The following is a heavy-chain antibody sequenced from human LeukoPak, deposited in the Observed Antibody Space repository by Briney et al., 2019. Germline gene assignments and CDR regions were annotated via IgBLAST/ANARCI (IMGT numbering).Heavy chain of an antibody. CDR2: IYYSGST. J-gene: IGHJ4*02. CDR1: GGSISSGGYY. V-gene: IGHV4-31*03. D-gene: IGHD3-10*01. CDR3: ARGRGTLVLWFGPAPPKSYFDY. Sequence: SETLSLTCTVSGGSISSGGYYWRWIRQHPGKGLEWIGYIYYSGSTYYNPSLKSRVTISVDTSKNQFSLKLSSVTAADTAVYYCARGRGTLVLWFGPAPPKSYFDYWGQGTLVTVSS.